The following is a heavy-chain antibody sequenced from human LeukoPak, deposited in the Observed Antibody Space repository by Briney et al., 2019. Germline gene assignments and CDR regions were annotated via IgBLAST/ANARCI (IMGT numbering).Heavy chain of an antibody. Sequence: PGRSLRLSCAGSGFTFSSYGMHWVRQAPGKGLEWVAVISYDGSNKYYADSVKGRFTISRDNSKNTLYLQMYSLRPEGTAVYYCAKSRHPYNWNDGAFFDYWGQGTLVTVSS. CDR1: GFTFSSYG. J-gene: IGHJ4*02. CDR2: ISYDGSNK. CDR3: AKSRHPYNWNDGAFFDY. D-gene: IGHD1-20*01. V-gene: IGHV3-30*18.